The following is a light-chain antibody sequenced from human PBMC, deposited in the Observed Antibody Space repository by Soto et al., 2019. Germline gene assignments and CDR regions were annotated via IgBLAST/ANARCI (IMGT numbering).Light chain of an antibody. J-gene: IGKJ4*01. V-gene: IGKV3-20*01. Sequence: EIVLTQSPGTLSLSPGERVTLSCRASQSISNNHLAWYQQKPGQAPRLLIHGTSNRATGIPDRFSGSGSGTDFTITFSRLEPEDFAVYYCEYYVSSITFGGGTKVEIK. CDR3: EYYVSSIT. CDR1: QSISNNH. CDR2: GTS.